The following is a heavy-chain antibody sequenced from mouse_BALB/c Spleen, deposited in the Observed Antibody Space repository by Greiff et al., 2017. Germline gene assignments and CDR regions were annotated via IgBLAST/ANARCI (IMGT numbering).Heavy chain of an antibody. CDR2: IDPANGNT. D-gene: IGHD4-1*01. J-gene: IGHJ4*01. Sequence: EVQLQQSGAELVKPGASVKLSCTASGFNIKDTYMHWVKQRPEQGLEWIGRIDPANGNTKYDPKFQGKATITADTSSNTAYLQRSSLTSEDTAVYYCARGGTGAMDDWGQGTSVTVSS. V-gene: IGHV14-3*02. CDR3: ARGGTGAMDD. CDR1: GFNIKDTY.